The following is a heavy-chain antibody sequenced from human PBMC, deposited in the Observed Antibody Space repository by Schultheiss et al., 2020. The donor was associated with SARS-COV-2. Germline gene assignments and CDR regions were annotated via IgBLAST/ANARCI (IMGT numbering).Heavy chain of an antibody. J-gene: IGHJ4*02. Sequence: SETLSLTCAVYGGSFSGYYWSWIRQPPGKGLEWIGYIYYSGSTSYNPSLKSRVTISVDTSKNQFSLKLSSVTAADTAVYYCARDMEPAAPGYWGQGTLVTVSS. CDR1: GGSFSGYY. V-gene: IGHV4-59*01. D-gene: IGHD2-2*01. CDR2: IYYSGST. CDR3: ARDMEPAAPGY.